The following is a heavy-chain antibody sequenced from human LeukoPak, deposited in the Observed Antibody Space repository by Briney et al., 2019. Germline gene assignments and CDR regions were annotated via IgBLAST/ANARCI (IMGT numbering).Heavy chain of an antibody. D-gene: IGHD6-19*01. Sequence: KPSETLSLTCTVSGGSISSSSYYWGWIRQPPGKGLEWIGSIYYSGSTYYNPSLKSRVTISVDTSKNQFSLKLSSVTAADTAVYYCAVRGIAVAGNWGCWGQGTLVTVSS. CDR2: IYYSGST. V-gene: IGHV4-39*01. CDR1: GGSISSSSYY. J-gene: IGHJ4*02. CDR3: AVRGIAVAGNWGC.